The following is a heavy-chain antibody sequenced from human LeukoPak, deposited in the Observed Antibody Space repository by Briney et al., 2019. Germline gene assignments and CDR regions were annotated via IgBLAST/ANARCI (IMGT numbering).Heavy chain of an antibody. CDR2: ISGYQGST. V-gene: IGHV1-18*01. D-gene: IGHD5-24*01. Sequence: GASVKVSCKASGYTFSLYGIVWVRQAPGQGLEWMGWISGYQGSTKYAQNFQGRVTMTIDTSTSTAYMELRSLRSDDTAIYFCARNTLATITAGPFDYWGQGTLVAVSS. CDR1: GYTFSLYG. J-gene: IGHJ4*02. CDR3: ARNTLATITAGPFDY.